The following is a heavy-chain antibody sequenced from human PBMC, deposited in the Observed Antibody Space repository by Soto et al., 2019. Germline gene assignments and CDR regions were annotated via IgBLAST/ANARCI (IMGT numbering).Heavy chain of an antibody. CDR3: ARVKRNGLGYCSGGSCYSWLDGMDV. J-gene: IGHJ6*02. D-gene: IGHD2-15*01. CDR2: IYYSGST. CDR1: GGSISSSSYY. V-gene: IGHV4-39*01. Sequence: SETLSLTCTVSGGSISSSSYYWGWIRQPPGKGLEWIGSIYYSGSTYYNPSLKSRVTISVDTSKNQFSLKLSSVTAADTAVYYCARVKRNGLGYCSGGSCYSWLDGMDVWGQGTTVTVSS.